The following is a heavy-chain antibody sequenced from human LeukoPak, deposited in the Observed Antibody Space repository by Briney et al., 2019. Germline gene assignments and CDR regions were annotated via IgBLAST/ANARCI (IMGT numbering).Heavy chain of an antibody. V-gene: IGHV5-51*04. D-gene: IGHD3-9*01. CDR3: ARTKDMLSGGVDY. Sequence: GESLKTSRKGSGYSFTSYLIGWVRQMPRKGLEGMGIIYPGDSDARYTPSLQGHVTITAHKPNPTAHLQGSSLQASDTAMYYCARTKDMLSGGVDYWGQGTLVTASS. CDR1: GYSFTSYL. CDR2: IYPGDSDA. J-gene: IGHJ4*02.